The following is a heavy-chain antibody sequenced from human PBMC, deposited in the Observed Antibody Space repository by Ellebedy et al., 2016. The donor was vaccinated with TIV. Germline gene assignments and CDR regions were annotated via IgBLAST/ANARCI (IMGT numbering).Heavy chain of an antibody. V-gene: IGHV4-59*01. CDR3: ARGFVLFDY. J-gene: IGHJ4*02. D-gene: IGHD3-10*01. CDR1: GFTFTTYW. Sequence: GSLRLXXAASGFTFTTYWMSWVRQAPGKGLEWIGYIYYSGSTNYNPSLKSRVTISVDTSKNQFSLKLSSVTAADTAVYYCARGFVLFDYWGQGTLVTVSS. CDR2: IYYSGST.